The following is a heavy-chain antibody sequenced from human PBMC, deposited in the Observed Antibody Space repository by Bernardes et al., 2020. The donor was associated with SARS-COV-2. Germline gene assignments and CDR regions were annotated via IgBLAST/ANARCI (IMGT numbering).Heavy chain of an antibody. CDR1: GFTFSSYA. J-gene: IGHJ4*02. V-gene: IGHV3-33*01. CDR2: IWDDGNNK. D-gene: IGHD1-26*01. Sequence: SLRLSCAASGFTFSSYAMHWVRQAPGKGLEWVAVIWDDGNNKYYADSVKGRFTISRDNSKNTLYLQMNSLRVEDRAVYYCARDRRTVGSGSFDYWGQGTPVTVSS. CDR3: ARDRRTVGSGSFDY.